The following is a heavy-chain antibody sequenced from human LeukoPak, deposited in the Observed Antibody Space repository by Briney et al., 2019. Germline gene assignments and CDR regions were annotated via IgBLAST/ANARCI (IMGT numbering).Heavy chain of an antibody. D-gene: IGHD3-22*01. CDR3: AKALYYYDSSGILA. CDR1: GASITSYY. V-gene: IGHV4-4*07. Sequence: KPSETLSLTCTVSGASITSYYWSWIRQPAGKGLEWIGRIYTTGSAYYNHFLKSRVTMAVDTSKNQFSLRLSSVTAADTAVYYCAKALYYYDSSGILAWGQGTLVTVSS. J-gene: IGHJ5*02. CDR2: IYTTGSA.